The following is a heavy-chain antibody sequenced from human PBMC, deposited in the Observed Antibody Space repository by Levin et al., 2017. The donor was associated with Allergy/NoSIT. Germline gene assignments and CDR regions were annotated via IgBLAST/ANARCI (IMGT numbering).Heavy chain of an antibody. J-gene: IGHJ4*02. CDR2: IIPITDAT. D-gene: IGHD5-18*01. V-gene: IGHV1-69*08. CDR3: ARDLGYTSGLLGY. Sequence: GASVKVSCKTSGGSFSDYTFSWVRQAPGEGLEWMGRIIPITDATTYAQKFQGRVTITADESTRTTYMELSSLTSEDTAVYDCARDLGYTSGLLGYWGQGTLVSVSS. CDR1: GGSFSDYT.